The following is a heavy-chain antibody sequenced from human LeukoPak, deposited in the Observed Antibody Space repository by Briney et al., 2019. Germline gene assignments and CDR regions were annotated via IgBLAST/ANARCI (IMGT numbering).Heavy chain of an antibody. CDR3: AKDMGIVAAGGYYYYGMDV. CDR2: ISWNSGSI. J-gene: IGHJ6*02. Sequence: GGSLRLSCAASGFTFDDYAMHWVRQAPGKGLEWVSGISWNSGSIGYADSVEGRFTISRDNAKNSLYLQMNSLRAEDTALYYCAKDMGIVAAGGYYYYGMDVWGQGTTVTVSS. CDR1: GFTFDDYA. D-gene: IGHD6-13*01. V-gene: IGHV3-9*01.